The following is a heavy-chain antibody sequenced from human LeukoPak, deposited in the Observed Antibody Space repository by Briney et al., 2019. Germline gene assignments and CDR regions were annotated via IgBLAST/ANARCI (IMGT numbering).Heavy chain of an antibody. CDR3: ARDGTVIYAFDL. CDR2: IYHSGST. J-gene: IGHJ3*01. CDR1: GYSISSGYY. Sequence: SETLSLTCAVSGYSISSGYYWGWIRQPPGKGLEWIGSIYHSGSTYYNPSLKSRVTISVDTSKNQFSLKLSSVTAADTAVYYCARDGTVIYAFDLWGQGTMVTVSS. D-gene: IGHD3-16*02. V-gene: IGHV4-38-2*02.